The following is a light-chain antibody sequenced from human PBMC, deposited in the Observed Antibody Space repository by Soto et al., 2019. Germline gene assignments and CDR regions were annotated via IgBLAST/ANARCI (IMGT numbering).Light chain of an antibody. Sequence: EIVLTQSPGTLSLSPGERATLSCRASQSVSSSSLAWYQQKPGQAPRLLIYGASSRATGIPDRFSGSGSGTDITLTISRLEPEDFAVFYCQQYGSSPYTFGQGTKLEIK. CDR1: QSVSSSS. V-gene: IGKV3-20*01. CDR2: GAS. CDR3: QQYGSSPYT. J-gene: IGKJ2*01.